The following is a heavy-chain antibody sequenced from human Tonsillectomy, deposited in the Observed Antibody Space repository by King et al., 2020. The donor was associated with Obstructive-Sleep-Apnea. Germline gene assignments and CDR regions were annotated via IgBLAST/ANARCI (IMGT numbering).Heavy chain of an antibody. CDR2: IYYSGST. J-gene: IGHJ5*02. CDR1: GGSISSGGYY. V-gene: IGHV4-31*03. Sequence: VPLQESGPGLVKPSQTLSLTCTVSGGSISSGGYYWSWIRQHPGKGLEWIGYIYYSGSTYYNPSLKSRVTISVDTSKNQFSLKLSSLTAADTAVYYCARDGGRSSSWSAGYWFDPWGQGTLVTVSS. D-gene: IGHD6-13*01. CDR3: ARDGGRSSSWSAGYWFDP.